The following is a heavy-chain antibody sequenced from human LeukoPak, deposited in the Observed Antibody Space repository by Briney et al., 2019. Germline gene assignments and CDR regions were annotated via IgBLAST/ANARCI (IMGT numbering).Heavy chain of an antibody. CDR2: ISGSGGST. J-gene: IGHJ4*02. Sequence: GGTLRLSCAASGFTFSSYGMSWVRQAPGKGLEWVSAISGSGGSTYYADSVKGRFTISRDNSKNTLYLQMNSLRADDTAVYYCAKTQGVRGVKVLDYWGQGTLVTVSS. CDR3: AKTQGVRGVKVLDY. CDR1: GFTFSSYG. D-gene: IGHD3-10*01. V-gene: IGHV3-23*01.